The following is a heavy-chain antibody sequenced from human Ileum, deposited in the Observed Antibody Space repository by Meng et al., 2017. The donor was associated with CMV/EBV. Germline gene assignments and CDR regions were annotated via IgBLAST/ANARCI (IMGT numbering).Heavy chain of an antibody. Sequence: TCAVSGDSITSTKWWSGVRQPPEKGLEWIGEISQGGTTNYNPSLKSRVTISMDKSKNQFSLKLSSVTVADTAVYYCAREGLDYVPGDYWGQGTLVTVSS. J-gene: IGHJ4*02. V-gene: IGHV4-4*02. CDR2: ISQGGTT. CDR3: AREGLDYVPGDY. D-gene: IGHD3-10*02. CDR1: GDSITSTKW.